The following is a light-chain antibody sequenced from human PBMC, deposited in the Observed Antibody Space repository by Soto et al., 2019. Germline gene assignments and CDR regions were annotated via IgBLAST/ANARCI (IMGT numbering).Light chain of an antibody. Sequence: EIVLTQSPATLSLSPGERATLSCRASQSVSRYLAWYQQKPGQAPRLLIYDASNRATVIPARFSGSGSGTDFSLTISSLEPEDFAVYYCQQRSNWPYTFSQGTKLAIK. CDR1: QSVSRY. CDR3: QQRSNWPYT. CDR2: DAS. V-gene: IGKV3-11*01. J-gene: IGKJ2*01.